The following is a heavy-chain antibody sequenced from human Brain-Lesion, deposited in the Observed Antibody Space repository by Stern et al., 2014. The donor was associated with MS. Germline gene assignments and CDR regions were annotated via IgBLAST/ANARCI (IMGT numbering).Heavy chain of an antibody. D-gene: IGHD3-10*01. CDR2: IISLLDIA. CDR1: GGTFSSYT. J-gene: IGHJ3*02. Sequence: VQLVESEAEVKKPGSSVKVSCKTSGGTFSSYTITWVRQAPGQGLEWMGRIISLLDIADDPQKFQGRVTMTADKSTRTAYMELSSLRSEDTAVYYCARESTGDVFDIWGQGTMVTVSS. V-gene: IGHV1-69*04. CDR3: ARESTGDVFDI.